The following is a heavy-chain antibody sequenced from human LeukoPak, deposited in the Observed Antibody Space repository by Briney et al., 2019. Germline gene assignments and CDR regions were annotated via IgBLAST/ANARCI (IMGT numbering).Heavy chain of an antibody. J-gene: IGHJ4*02. D-gene: IGHD3-16*01. Sequence: SETLSLTCTVSGGSISSGSYYWGWIRQPPGKGLEWIGSIYYSGSTYYNPSLKSRVTISVDTSKNQFSLNLSSVTAADTAVYYCAREMGENYNAPTRFDYWGQGTLVTVSS. V-gene: IGHV4-39*07. CDR2: IYYSGST. CDR1: GGSISSGSYY. CDR3: AREMGENYNAPTRFDY.